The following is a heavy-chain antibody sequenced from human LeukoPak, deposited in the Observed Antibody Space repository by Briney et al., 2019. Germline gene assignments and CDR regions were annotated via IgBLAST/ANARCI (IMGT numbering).Heavy chain of an antibody. D-gene: IGHD5-18*01. J-gene: IGHJ3*02. CDR3: ARDGNSGKAFDI. Sequence: SETLSLTCTVSGGSISSYYWSWIRQPPGKGLEWIGYIYYSGSTNYNPSLKSRVTISVDTSKNQSSLKLSSVTAADTAVYYCARDGNSGKAFDIWGQGTMVTVSS. CDR1: GGSISSYY. V-gene: IGHV4-59*01. CDR2: IYYSGST.